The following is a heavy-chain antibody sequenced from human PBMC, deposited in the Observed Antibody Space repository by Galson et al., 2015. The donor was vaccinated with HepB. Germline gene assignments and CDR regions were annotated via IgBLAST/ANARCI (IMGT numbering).Heavy chain of an antibody. Sequence: SLRLSCAASGFTFITYTMTWVRQAPGKGLEWVSSISDGGDTTYYADSVEGRFTISRDNSKNMVYLQLNSLRVEDTAFYYCVKDWRGNTCDATCMGNWGQGTLVTVSS. V-gene: IGHV3-23*01. CDR2: ISDGGDTT. J-gene: IGHJ4*02. D-gene: IGHD4-23*01. CDR3: VKDWRGNTCDATCMGN. CDR1: GFTFITYT.